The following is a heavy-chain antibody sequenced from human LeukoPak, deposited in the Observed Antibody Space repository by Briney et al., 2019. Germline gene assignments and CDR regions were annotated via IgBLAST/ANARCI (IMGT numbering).Heavy chain of an antibody. CDR2: IYYSGST. Sequence: SETLSLTCTVSGDSISSYYWSWIRQPPGKGLEWMGYIYYSGSTNYNPSLKSRVTISVDTSKNQFSLKLSSVTAADTAVYYCARDGSGYSSSWLYYWGQGTLVTVSS. J-gene: IGHJ4*02. V-gene: IGHV4-59*01. CDR3: ARDGSGYSSSWLYY. CDR1: GDSISSYY. D-gene: IGHD6-13*01.